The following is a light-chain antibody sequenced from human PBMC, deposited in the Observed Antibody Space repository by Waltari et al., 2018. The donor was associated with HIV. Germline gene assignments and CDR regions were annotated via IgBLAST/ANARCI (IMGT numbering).Light chain of an antibody. J-gene: IGKJ2*01. CDR2: AAS. Sequence: DNVLQQSPGTLSLSPGARATLSCRASRSVSSNYLTWYQQRPGQAPRLLIYAASTRATAIPDRFSGSGSGTDFTLTISRLEPEDFAVYYCQQYGTSPYTFGQGTKVEI. V-gene: IGKV3-20*01. CDR3: QQYGTSPYT. CDR1: RSVSSNY.